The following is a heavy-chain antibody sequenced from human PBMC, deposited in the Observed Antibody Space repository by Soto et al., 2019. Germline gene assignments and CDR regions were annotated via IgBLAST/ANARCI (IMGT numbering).Heavy chain of an antibody. V-gene: IGHV5-10-1*01. Sequence: PGESLKISCEGSGYNFPYFWITWVRQMPGKGLEWMGTIDPSDSYTDYSPSFQGHVSLSADKSSSTAYLQWSSLKASDTAMYYCARHQKLAEGLSALDYWGQGTAVTVSS. CDR2: IDPSDSYT. D-gene: IGHD2-2*01. J-gene: IGHJ4*02. CDR3: ARHQKLAEGLSALDY. CDR1: GYNFPYFW.